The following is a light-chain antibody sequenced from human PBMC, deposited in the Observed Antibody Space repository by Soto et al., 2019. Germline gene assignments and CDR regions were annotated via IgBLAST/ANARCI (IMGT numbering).Light chain of an antibody. Sequence: QSALTQPASVSGSPGQSITISCTGTSSDVGAYNYVSWYQQYPGKAPKLIIHDVTNRPSGVSNRFSGSKSGNTASLTISGLQAEDEAEYYCSSYTNINTRACVFGTGTKLTVL. CDR1: SSDVGAYNY. CDR2: DVT. CDR3: SSYTNINTRACV. V-gene: IGLV2-14*03. J-gene: IGLJ1*01.